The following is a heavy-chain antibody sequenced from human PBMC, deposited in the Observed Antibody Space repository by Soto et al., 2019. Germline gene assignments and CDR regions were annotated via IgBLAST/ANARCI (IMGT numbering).Heavy chain of an antibody. V-gene: IGHV1-69*13. D-gene: IGHD2-15*01. Sequence: ASVKVSCKASGGTFSSYAISWVRQAPGQGLEWMGGIIPIFGTANYAQKFQGRVTITADESTSTAYMELSSLRSEDTAVYYCARDGYCSGGSCYHDAFDIWGQGTMVTVSS. CDR1: GGTFSSYA. CDR3: ARDGYCSGGSCYHDAFDI. CDR2: IIPIFGTA. J-gene: IGHJ3*02.